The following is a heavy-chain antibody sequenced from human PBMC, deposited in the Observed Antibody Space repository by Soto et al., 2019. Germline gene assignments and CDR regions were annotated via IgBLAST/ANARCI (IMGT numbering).Heavy chain of an antibody. CDR2: IIPIFGTA. CDR1: GGTFSSYA. Sequence: QVQLVQSGAEVKKPGSSVKVSCKASGGTFSSYAIRWVRQAPGQGLEWMGGIIPIFGTANYAQKFQGRVTITADESTSTAYMELSSLRSEDTAVYYCSRSITGTVSYYYGMDVWGQGNTVTVSS. CDR3: SRSITGTVSYYYGMDV. J-gene: IGHJ6*02. V-gene: IGHV1-69*12. D-gene: IGHD1-20*01.